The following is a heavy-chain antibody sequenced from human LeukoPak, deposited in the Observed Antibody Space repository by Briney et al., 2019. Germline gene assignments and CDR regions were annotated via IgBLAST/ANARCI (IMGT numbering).Heavy chain of an antibody. CDR3: AKDPGGIILTGYYPDY. V-gene: IGHV3-23*01. CDR2: ISGSGGST. J-gene: IGHJ4*02. D-gene: IGHD3-9*01. CDR1: GFTFSSYA. Sequence: GGSLRLSCAASGFTFSSYAMSWVRQAPGKGLEWVSAISGSGGSTYYADSVKGRFTISRDNSKNTLYLQMNSLRAEDTAVYYCAKDPGGIILTGYYPDYWGQGTLVTVSS.